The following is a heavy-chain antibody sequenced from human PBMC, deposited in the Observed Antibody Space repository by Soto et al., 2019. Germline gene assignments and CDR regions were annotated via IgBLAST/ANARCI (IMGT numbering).Heavy chain of an antibody. D-gene: IGHD1-26*01. CDR3: ARAREGATNYYGMDV. Sequence: GGSLRLACAASGFTFSSFTMNWVRQAPGKGLEWVSSISTSSSDIYYADSVKGRFTISRDNAKNSLYLQMNSLRAEDTAVYYCARAREGATNYYGMDVWGQGTTVTVSS. CDR1: GFTFSSFT. J-gene: IGHJ6*02. CDR2: ISTSSSDI. V-gene: IGHV3-21*01.